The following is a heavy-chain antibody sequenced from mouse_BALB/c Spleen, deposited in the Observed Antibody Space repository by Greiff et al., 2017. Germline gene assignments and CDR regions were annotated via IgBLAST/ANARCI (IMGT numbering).Heavy chain of an antibody. Sequence: VQLQQSGPELVKPGASVKISCKASGYSFTGYFMNWVMQSHGKSLEWIGRINPYKGDTFYNQKFKGKATLTVDKSSSTAHMELRSLASEDSAVYYCARGGDYYGSSSPYFDYWGQGTTLTVSS. J-gene: IGHJ2*01. D-gene: IGHD1-1*01. CDR2: INPYKGDT. CDR1: GYSFTGYF. V-gene: IGHV1-20*02. CDR3: ARGGDYYGSSSPYFDY.